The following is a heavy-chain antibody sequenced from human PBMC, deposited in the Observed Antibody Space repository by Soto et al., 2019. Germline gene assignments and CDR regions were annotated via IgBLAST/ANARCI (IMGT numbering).Heavy chain of an antibody. Sequence: SVKVSCKASGGPYSSYAISWVRQTHRQGLEWMGGIIPISGTANYAQKFQGRVTITADESTSTAYMELSSLRSEDTAVYYCARSQGSSTSLEIYYYYYYGMDVWGQGTTVTVSS. D-gene: IGHD2-2*01. V-gene: IGHV1-69*01. CDR2: IIPISGTA. CDR3: ARSQGSSTSLEIYYYYYYGMDV. CDR1: GGPYSSYA. J-gene: IGHJ6*02.